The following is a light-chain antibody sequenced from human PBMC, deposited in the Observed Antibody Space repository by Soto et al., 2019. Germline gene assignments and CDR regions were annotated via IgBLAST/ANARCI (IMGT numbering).Light chain of an antibody. CDR2: AVS. CDR1: QGISSY. V-gene: IGKV1-12*01. J-gene: IGKJ4*01. Sequence: DIQMTQSPSTLSASLGDRVTIACRASQGISSYLAWYQQKPGKAPELLIYAVSYLQSGVPSRFSGSGSGTDFTLTISSLQPEDFATYFCKQSSAFPLTFGGGTKVDI. CDR3: KQSSAFPLT.